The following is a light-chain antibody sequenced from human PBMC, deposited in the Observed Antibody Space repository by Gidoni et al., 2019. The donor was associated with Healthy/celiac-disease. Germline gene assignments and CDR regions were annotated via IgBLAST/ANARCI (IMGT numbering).Light chain of an antibody. CDR2: AAS. Sequence: AIRMTQSPSSFSASTGDRVTITCRASQGISSYLAWYQQKPGKAPKLLIYAASTLQSGVPSRFSGSGSGTDFTLTISYLQSEDFATYYCQQYYSYPLTFXPXTKVDIK. CDR1: QGISSY. V-gene: IGKV1-8*01. CDR3: QQYYSYPLT. J-gene: IGKJ3*01.